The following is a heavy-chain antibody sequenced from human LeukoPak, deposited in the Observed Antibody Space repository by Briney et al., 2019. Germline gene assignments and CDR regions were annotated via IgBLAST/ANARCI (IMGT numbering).Heavy chain of an antibody. D-gene: IGHD5-18*01. CDR3: ARGLDASMETAHDY. V-gene: IGHV1-69*05. J-gene: IGHJ4*02. CDR2: IIPIFGTS. Sequence: GASVKVSCNASGGSFNAYAISWVRQAPGQGLEWMGGIIPIFGTSNYAQKLQGRVTISTDESTSTAYMEVSSLRSEDTAIYYCARGLDASMETAHDYWGQGTLVTVSS. CDR1: GGSFNAYA.